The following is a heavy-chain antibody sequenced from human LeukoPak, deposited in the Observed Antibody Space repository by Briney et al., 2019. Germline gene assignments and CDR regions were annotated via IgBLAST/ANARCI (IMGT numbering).Heavy chain of an antibody. CDR3: TRDRLATEYSGYETGSDY. D-gene: IGHD1-26*01. V-gene: IGHV3-21*01. CDR2: ISSSSSYI. J-gene: IGHJ4*02. CDR1: GFTFSSYS. Sequence: GGSLRLSCSPSGFTFSSYSMNWVRPAPGRGLEWVSSISSSSSYIYYADSIKGRFNISRDNAKNSLYLQMNSMRAEDTAVYYCTRDRLATEYSGYETGSDYWGQGTLVTVSS.